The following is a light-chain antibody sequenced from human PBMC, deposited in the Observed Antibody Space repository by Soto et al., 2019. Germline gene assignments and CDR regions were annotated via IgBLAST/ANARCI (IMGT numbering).Light chain of an antibody. J-gene: IGLJ3*02. CDR1: SGHSSYA. CDR3: QPWDTGIHWV. Sequence: QSVLTQSPSASASLGASVKLTCTLSSGHSSYAIAWHQQQPEKGPRYLMKLNSDGSHSKGDGIPDRFSGSSSGAERYLTISSLQSEDEADYYCQPWDTGIHWVFGGGTKLTVL. V-gene: IGLV4-69*01. CDR2: LNSDGSH.